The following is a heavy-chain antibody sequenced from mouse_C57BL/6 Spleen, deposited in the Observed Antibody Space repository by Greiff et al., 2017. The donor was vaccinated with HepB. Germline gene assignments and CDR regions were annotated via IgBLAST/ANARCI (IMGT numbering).Heavy chain of an antibody. CDR2: ISSGSSTI. D-gene: IGHD1-1*01. Sequence: EVKVVESGGGLVKPGGSLKLSCAASGFTFSNYGMHWVRQAPEKGLEWVAYISSGSSTIYYADTVKGRFTISRDNAKNTLFLQMTSLRSEDTAMYYCASTVVATDAMDYWGRGTSVTVSS. CDR3: ASTVVATDAMDY. V-gene: IGHV5-17*01. J-gene: IGHJ4*01. CDR1: GFTFSNYG.